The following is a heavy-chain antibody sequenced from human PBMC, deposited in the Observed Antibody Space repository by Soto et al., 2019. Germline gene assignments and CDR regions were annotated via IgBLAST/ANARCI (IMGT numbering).Heavy chain of an antibody. J-gene: IGHJ4*02. CDR3: AHRVDYRGSWNTGYFDY. CDR2: IYWDDDK. Sequence: KESGPTLVKPTQTLTLTCSFSGLSLSTTGVAVGWIRQPPGKALECLVLIYWDDDKRYSPSLKSRLTITRDTSKNQVVLTMTDMDPVDTATYYCAHRVDYRGSWNTGYFDYWGQGTLVTVSS. CDR1: GLSLSTTGVA. D-gene: IGHD2-15*01. V-gene: IGHV2-5*02.